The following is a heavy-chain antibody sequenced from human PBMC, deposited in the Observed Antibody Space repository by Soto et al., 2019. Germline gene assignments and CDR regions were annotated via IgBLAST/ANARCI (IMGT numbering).Heavy chain of an antibody. J-gene: IGHJ4*02. CDR2: ISGSGGST. CDR1: GFTFSSYA. Sequence: GGSLRLSCAASGFTFSSYAMSWVRQAPGKGLEWVSAISGSGGSTYYADSVKGRFTISRDNSKNTLYLRMNSLRAEDTAVYYCAQNYYDSSGYSYYFDYWGQGXLVTVPS. V-gene: IGHV3-23*01. D-gene: IGHD3-22*01. CDR3: AQNYYDSSGYSYYFDY.